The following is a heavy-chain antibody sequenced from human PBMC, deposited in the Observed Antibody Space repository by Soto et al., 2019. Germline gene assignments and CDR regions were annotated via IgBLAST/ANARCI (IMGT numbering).Heavy chain of an antibody. CDR1: GFTFTTSG. CDR3: AKERTSSVASGFDY. Sequence: QVQLVDSGGGVVQPGRSLRLSCAASGFTFTTSGMHWVRRAPGKGLEWVAVISYDGSHAYYADSVKGRFTISRDNSKNTLYLQINSLRAEDTAVYYCAKERTSSVASGFDYWGRGTLVTVSS. CDR2: ISYDGSHA. V-gene: IGHV3-30*18. D-gene: IGHD1-26*01. J-gene: IGHJ4*02.